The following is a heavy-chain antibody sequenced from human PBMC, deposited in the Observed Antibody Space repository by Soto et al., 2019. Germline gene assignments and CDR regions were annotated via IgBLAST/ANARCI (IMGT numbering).Heavy chain of an antibody. Sequence: QVQLVQSGAEVKKPGASVKVSCKASGYTFTSYGISWVRQAPGQGHERMGWINVYNGNTNYAQKLQGRVTMTTDTPTSTAYLDLRSLRSDDTAVYFCARDTSRGEYDYWGQGTLVTVSS. CDR1: GYTFTSYG. D-gene: IGHD3-10*01. CDR2: INVYNGNT. CDR3: ARDTSRGEYDY. J-gene: IGHJ4*02. V-gene: IGHV1-18*01.